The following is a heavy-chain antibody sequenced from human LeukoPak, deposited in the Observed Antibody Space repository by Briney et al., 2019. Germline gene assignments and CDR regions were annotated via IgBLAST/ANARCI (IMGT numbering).Heavy chain of an antibody. D-gene: IGHD1-26*01. CDR1: GGSFSGYY. J-gene: IGHJ4*02. CDR3: ARGQWGFGDY. V-gene: IGHV4-34*01. Sequence: SETLSLTCAVYGGSFSGYYWSWIRQPPGKGLEWIGYIYHSGSTYYNPSLKSRVTISIDTSKNQFSLKLTSVTAADTAVYYCARGQWGFGDYWGQGNLVTVSS. CDR2: IYHSGST.